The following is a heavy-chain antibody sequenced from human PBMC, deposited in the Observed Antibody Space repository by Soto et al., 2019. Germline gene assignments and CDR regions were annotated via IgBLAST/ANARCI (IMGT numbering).Heavy chain of an antibody. J-gene: IGHJ5*02. Sequence: QVQLQESGPGRVKPSQTLSLTCTVSGGSISSGDYYWSWIRQPPGEGLEWIGYIYYSGSTYYNPSLKSRVTISVDTSKNQFSLKLSSVTAADTAVYYCAREYQLLPNWFDPWGQGTLVTLSP. V-gene: IGHV4-30-4*01. CDR1: GGSISSGDYY. CDR3: AREYQLLPNWFDP. CDR2: IYYSGST. D-gene: IGHD2-2*01.